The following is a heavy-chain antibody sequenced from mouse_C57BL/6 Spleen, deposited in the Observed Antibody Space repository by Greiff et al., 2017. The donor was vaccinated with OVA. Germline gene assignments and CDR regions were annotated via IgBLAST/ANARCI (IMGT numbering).Heavy chain of an antibody. Sequence: EVQVVESGPGLVKPSQSLSLTCSVTGYSITSGYYWNWIRQFPGNKLEWMGYISYDGSNNYNPSLKNRISITRDTSKNQFFLKLNSVTTEDTATYYCARDLQGYFDYWGQGTTLTVSS. CDR3: ARDLQGYFDY. CDR1: GYSITSGYY. J-gene: IGHJ2*01. CDR2: ISYDGSN. V-gene: IGHV3-6*01. D-gene: IGHD2-1*01.